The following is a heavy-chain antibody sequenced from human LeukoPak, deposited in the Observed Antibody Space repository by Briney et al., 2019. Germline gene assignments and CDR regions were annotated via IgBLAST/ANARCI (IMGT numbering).Heavy chain of an antibody. Sequence: SETLSLTCSVSGGSIRSYYWNWIRQSPGKGLEWIGYIYYSGSINYNPSFKSRVTMSVDTSKNQFSLKLHSVTAADTAMYYCARSLGITSLDYWGPGMLVTVSS. V-gene: IGHV4-59*01. CDR2: IYYSGSI. D-gene: IGHD1-14*01. CDR1: GGSIRSYY. J-gene: IGHJ4*02. CDR3: ARSLGITSLDY.